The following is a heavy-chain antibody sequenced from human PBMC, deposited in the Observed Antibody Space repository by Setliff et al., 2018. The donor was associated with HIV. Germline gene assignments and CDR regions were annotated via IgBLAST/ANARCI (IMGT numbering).Heavy chain of an antibody. CDR1: GDSMTSGSYY. CDR3: SRGPPFDR. V-gene: IGHV4-61*02. CDR2: VTVNGAT. Sequence: SETLSLTCTVSGDSMTSGSYYWTWIRQPAGKRLEWIGRVTVNGATEYNPSLQSRVTISVDTSENQFSLKVTSVTTADTATYYCSRGPPFDRWGRGTLVTVSS. J-gene: IGHJ2*01.